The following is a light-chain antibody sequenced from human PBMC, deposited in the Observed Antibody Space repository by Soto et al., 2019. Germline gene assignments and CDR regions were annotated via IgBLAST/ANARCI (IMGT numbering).Light chain of an antibody. J-gene: IGLJ1*01. CDR3: CSYAISNIPQIV. Sequence: QSALTQPASVSGSPGQSITISCTGTSSDVGGYNYVSWYQQHPGKAPKFMIYDVSNRPSGVSNRFSGSKSGNTASLTISGLQAEDEADYYCCSYAISNIPQIVFVTGTMVTVL. V-gene: IGLV2-14*01. CDR1: SSDVGGYNY. CDR2: DVS.